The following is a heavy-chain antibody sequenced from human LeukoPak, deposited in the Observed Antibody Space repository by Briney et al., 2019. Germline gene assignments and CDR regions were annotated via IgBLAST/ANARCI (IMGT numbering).Heavy chain of an antibody. Sequence: PGGSLRLSCAASGFTFSSYAMHWVRQAPGKGLEWVAVISYDGSNKYYADSVKGRFTISRDNSKNTLYLQMNSLRAEDTAVYYCATSRPVSRGYFDYWGQGTLVTVSS. J-gene: IGHJ4*02. CDR2: ISYDGSNK. CDR3: ATSRPVSRGYFDY. V-gene: IGHV3-30-3*01. D-gene: IGHD3-10*01. CDR1: GFTFSSYA.